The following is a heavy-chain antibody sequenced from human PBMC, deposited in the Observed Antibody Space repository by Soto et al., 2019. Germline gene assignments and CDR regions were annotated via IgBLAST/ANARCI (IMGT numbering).Heavy chain of an antibody. D-gene: IGHD6-19*01. CDR3: ARGSIYGYGSAWFLWFDS. J-gene: IGHJ5*01. V-gene: IGHV4-39*07. CDR1: GGSISSSSYY. Sequence: SETLSLTCTVSGGSISSSSYYWGWIRQPPGKGLEWIGSIYYSGSTYYNPSLKSRVTISVDTSKNQFSLNLNSVTAADTAVYYCARGSIYGYGSAWFLWFDSWGLGTLVTVSS. CDR2: IYYSGST.